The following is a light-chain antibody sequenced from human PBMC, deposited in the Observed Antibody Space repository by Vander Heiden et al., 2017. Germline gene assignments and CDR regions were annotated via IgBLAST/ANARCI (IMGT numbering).Light chain of an antibody. CDR1: SSNIGAGYD. CDR2: GNS. V-gene: IGLV1-40*01. Sequence: QSVLTQPPSVPGAPGQRVTISCTGSSSNIGAGYDVHWYQQLPGTAPKLLIYGNSNRPSGVPDRFSGSKSGTSASLAITGLQAEDEADYYCQSYDSSLSAGVFGTGTKVTVL. J-gene: IGLJ1*01. CDR3: QSYDSSLSAGV.